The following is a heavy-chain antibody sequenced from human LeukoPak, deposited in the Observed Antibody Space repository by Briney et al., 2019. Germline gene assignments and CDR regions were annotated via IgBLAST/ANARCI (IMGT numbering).Heavy chain of an antibody. V-gene: IGHV3-7*03. Sequence: GGSLRLSCAASGFTFSSYWMSWVRQAPGKGLEWVANIKQDGSEKYYVDSVKGRFTISRDNSKNTVYLQMNSLRADDTAVYYCAKEGASIAVAGIDFWGQGTLVTVSS. J-gene: IGHJ4*02. CDR1: GFTFSSYW. D-gene: IGHD6-19*01. CDR3: AKEGASIAVAGIDF. CDR2: IKQDGSEK.